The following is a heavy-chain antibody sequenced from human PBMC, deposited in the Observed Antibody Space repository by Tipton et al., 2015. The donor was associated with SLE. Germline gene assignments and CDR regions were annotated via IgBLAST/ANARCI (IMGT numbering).Heavy chain of an antibody. Sequence: GLVKPSETLSLTCTVSGGSISSSSYYWGWIRQPPGKGLEWIGSIYYSGSTYYNPSLKSRVTLSVDTSKNQFSLKLSSVTAADTAVYYCARPMGGYSSGWGNWFDPWGQGTLVTVSS. J-gene: IGHJ5*02. CDR1: GGSISSSSYY. V-gene: IGHV4-39*01. D-gene: IGHD6-19*01. CDR2: IYYSGST. CDR3: ARPMGGYSSGWGNWFDP.